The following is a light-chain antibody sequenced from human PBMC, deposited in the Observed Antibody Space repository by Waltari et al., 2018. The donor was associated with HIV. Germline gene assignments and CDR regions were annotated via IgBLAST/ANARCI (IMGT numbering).Light chain of an antibody. CDR2: KDD. CDR1: SSNIGSQS. Sequence: QSVLTQPPSVSGTLGQRVTMSCSGSSSNIGSQSVYWYQQFPRKAPKLLLFKDDERPAVVPARCSGLRSGASASLAGSGLRSEDEADYYCATWDDSLSVVICGGGTNLTVL. J-gene: IGLJ2*01. V-gene: IGLV1-47*01. CDR3: ATWDDSLSVVI.